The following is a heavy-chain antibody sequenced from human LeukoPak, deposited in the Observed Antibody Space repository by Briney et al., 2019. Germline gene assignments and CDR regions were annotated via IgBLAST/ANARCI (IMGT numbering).Heavy chain of an antibody. D-gene: IGHD2-2*01. CDR3: ARGRAGRCSSTSCFRNNWFDP. J-gene: IGHJ5*02. Sequence: GASVKVSCKASGYTFTSYDINWVRQATGQGLEWMGWMNPNSGNTGYAQKFQGRATMTRNTSISTAYMELSSLRSEDTAVYYCARGRAGRCSSTSCFRNNWFDPWGQGTLVTVSS. V-gene: IGHV1-8*01. CDR2: MNPNSGNT. CDR1: GYTFTSYD.